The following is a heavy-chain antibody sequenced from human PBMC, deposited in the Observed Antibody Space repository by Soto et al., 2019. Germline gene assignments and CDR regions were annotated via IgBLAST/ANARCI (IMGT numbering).Heavy chain of an antibody. CDR1: GFTFSSYS. D-gene: IGHD3-10*01. J-gene: IGHJ4*02. Sequence: GGSLRLSCAASGFTFSSYSMNWVRQAPGKGLEWVSSISSSSSYIYYADSVKGRFTISRDNAKNSLYLQMNSLRAEDTAVYYCARDHGSSVAGTLRDKGYDYWGQG. CDR3: ARDHGSSVAGTLRDKGYDY. CDR2: ISSSSSYI. V-gene: IGHV3-21*01.